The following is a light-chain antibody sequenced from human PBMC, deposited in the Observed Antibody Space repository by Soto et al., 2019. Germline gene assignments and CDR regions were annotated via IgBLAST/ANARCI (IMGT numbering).Light chain of an antibody. V-gene: IGKV1-39*01. CDR2: AAS. CDR1: QTIDSY. J-gene: IGKJ5*01. CDR3: QQTRSGIT. Sequence: DIVMTQSPPSLSATVGDRVTITCRASQTIDSYLNWFQQKPGMAPKLLIYAASKLQSGVPSRFRGSGSGTDFTLTIDTLQPDDFASYYCQQTRSGITFGQGTRLENK.